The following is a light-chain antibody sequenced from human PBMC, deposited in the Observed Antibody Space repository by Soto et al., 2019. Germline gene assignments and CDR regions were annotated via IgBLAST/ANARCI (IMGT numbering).Light chain of an antibody. CDR3: QQYNSYSIT. CDR2: KAS. Sequence: DIQMTQSPSTLSASVGDRVTITCRASQSISYWLAWYQQKPGKAPTVLIYKASTLESGVPSRFSGGRSGTEFTLTISSLQPDDFATYYCQQYNSYSITFGGGTKVEMK. CDR1: QSISYW. J-gene: IGKJ4*01. V-gene: IGKV1-5*03.